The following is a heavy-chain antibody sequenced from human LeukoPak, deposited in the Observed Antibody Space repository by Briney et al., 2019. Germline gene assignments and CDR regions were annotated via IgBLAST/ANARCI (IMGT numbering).Heavy chain of an antibody. CDR1: GGSISSYY. D-gene: IGHD2-21*02. CDR2: IYYGGST. Sequence: SETLSLTCTVSGGSISSYYWSWIRQPPGKGLEWIGYIYYGGSTNYNPSLKSRVTISVDTSKNQFSLKLSSVTAADTAVYYCARRRLEIVVVTAIDHDAFDIWGQGTMVTVSS. J-gene: IGHJ3*02. V-gene: IGHV4-59*08. CDR3: ARRRLEIVVVTAIDHDAFDI.